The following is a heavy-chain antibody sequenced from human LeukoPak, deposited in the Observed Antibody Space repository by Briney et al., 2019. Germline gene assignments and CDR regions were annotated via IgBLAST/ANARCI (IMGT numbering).Heavy chain of an antibody. CDR1: GFTFNNYA. CDR2: ISYDGSNK. D-gene: IGHD1-1*01. V-gene: IGHV3-30*04. CDR3: AEDQQLQPFHY. Sequence: PGGSLRLSCAAFGFTFNNYAMLWVRQAPGKGLDWVAVISYDGSNKYYADSVRGRFTISRDNSKNTLYLQMNSLRTEDTAVYYCAEDQQLQPFHYWGQGTLVTVSS. J-gene: IGHJ4*02.